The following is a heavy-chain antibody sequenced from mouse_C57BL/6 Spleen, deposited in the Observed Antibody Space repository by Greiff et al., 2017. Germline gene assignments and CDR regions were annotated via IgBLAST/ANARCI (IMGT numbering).Heavy chain of an antibody. V-gene: IGHV1-18*01. D-gene: IGHD5-5*01. J-gene: IGHJ3*01. CDR3: ARKTPYYWFAY. Sequence: VQLQQSGPELVKPGASVKIPCKASGYTFTDYNMDWVKQSHGKSLEWIGDINPNNGGTIYNQKFKGKATLTVDKSSSTAYMELRSLTSEDTAVYYCARKTPYYWFAYWGQGTLVTVSA. CDR2: INPNNGGT. CDR1: GYTFTDYN.